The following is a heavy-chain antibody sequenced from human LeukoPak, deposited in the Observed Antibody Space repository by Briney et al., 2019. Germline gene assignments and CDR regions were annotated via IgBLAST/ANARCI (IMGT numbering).Heavy chain of an antibody. CDR3: ARAQITMVRGVPFDY. CDR2: IIPILGIA. J-gene: IGHJ4*02. Sequence: EWMGRIIPILGIANYAQKFQGRVTITADKSTSTAYMELSSLRSEDTAVYYCARAQITMVRGVPFDYWGQGTLVTVSS. D-gene: IGHD3-10*01. V-gene: IGHV1-69*04.